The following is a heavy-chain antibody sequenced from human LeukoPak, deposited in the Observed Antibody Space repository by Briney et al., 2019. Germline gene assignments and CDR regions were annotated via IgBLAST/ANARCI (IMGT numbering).Heavy chain of an antibody. CDR2: IIPMFDTP. CDR3: ARAGIPGYCTNATCSNWLDP. J-gene: IGHJ5*02. V-gene: IGHV1-69*06. Sequence: GASVKVSCKASGDTFTTYAIIWVRQAPGQGLEWMGGIIPMFDTPNYAQRLQGRVTITADKSTKTAYMELTSLRSEDTAVYYCARAGIPGYCTNATCSNWLDPWGQGTLVTVSS. D-gene: IGHD2-8*01. CDR1: GDTFTTYA.